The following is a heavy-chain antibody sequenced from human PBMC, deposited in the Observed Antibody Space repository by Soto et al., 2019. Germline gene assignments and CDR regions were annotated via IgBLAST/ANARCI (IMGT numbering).Heavy chain of an antibody. CDR3: AKANYPLEGYYYYGMDV. CDR2: IYSAGSA. D-gene: IGHD1-1*01. J-gene: IGHJ6*02. V-gene: IGHV3-53*05. Sequence: GGSLRLSCAASGFTVSTYHMSWVRQAPGKGLEWVSVIYSAGSADFADSVKVRFTISRDNSKNSLYLQMNSLRAEDTALYYCAKANYPLEGYYYYGMDVWGQGTTVTVSS. CDR1: GFTVSTYH.